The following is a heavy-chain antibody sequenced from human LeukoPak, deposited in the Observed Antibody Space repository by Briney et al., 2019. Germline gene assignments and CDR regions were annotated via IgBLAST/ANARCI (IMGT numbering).Heavy chain of an antibody. V-gene: IGHV3-30-3*01. CDR3: ARDASSSSWYGYFQH. Sequence: GGSLRLSCAASGFTFSTYAMSWVRQAPGKGLEWVAVISYDGSNKYYADSVKGRFTISRDNSKNTLYLQMNSLRAEDTAVYYCARDASSSSWYGYFQHWGQGTLVTVSS. J-gene: IGHJ1*01. D-gene: IGHD6-13*01. CDR1: GFTFSTYA. CDR2: ISYDGSNK.